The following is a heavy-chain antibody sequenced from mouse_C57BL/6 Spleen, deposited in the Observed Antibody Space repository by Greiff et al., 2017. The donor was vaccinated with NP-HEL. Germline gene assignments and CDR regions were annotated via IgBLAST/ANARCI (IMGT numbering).Heavy chain of an antibody. V-gene: IGHV1-53*01. CDR3: AREEYDYDGAWFAY. D-gene: IGHD2-4*01. CDR2: INPRHGGT. J-gene: IGHJ3*01. Sequence: VQLQQSGTELVKPGASVKLSCKASGYTFTSYWMHWVKQRPGQGLEWIGHINPRHGGTNYNEKFKSKATLTVDKSSSTAYMQLSSLTSEDSAVYYCAREEYDYDGAWFAYWGQGTLVTVSA. CDR1: GYTFTSYW.